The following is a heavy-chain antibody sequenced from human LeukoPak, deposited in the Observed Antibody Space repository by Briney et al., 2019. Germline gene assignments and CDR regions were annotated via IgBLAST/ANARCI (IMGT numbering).Heavy chain of an antibody. J-gene: IGHJ4*02. CDR2: INTNTGNP. Sequence: PGGSLRLSCAASGFTFTSYAMNWVRQAPGQGLEWMGWINTNTGNPTYAQGFTGRFVFSLDTSVGTAYLQISSLKAEDTALYYCARGLSVLNWNDLSRISGYWGQGTLVTVSS. D-gene: IGHD1-1*01. CDR3: ARGLSVLNWNDLSRISGY. V-gene: IGHV7-4-1*02. CDR1: GFTFTSYA.